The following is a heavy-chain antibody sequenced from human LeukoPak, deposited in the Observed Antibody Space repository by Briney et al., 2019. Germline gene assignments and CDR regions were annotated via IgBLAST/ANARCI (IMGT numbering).Heavy chain of an antibody. CDR2: ISYDGSNK. J-gene: IGHJ4*02. V-gene: IGHV3-30-3*01. CDR3: ARDLNRWSDGSGSRPGY. CDR1: GFTFSSYA. D-gene: IGHD3-10*01. Sequence: GRSLRLSCAASGFTFSSYAMHWVRQAPGKGLEWVAVISYDGSNKYYADSVKGRFTISRDNSKNTLYLQMNSLRAEDTAVYYCARDLNRWSDGSGSRPGYWGQGTLVTVSS.